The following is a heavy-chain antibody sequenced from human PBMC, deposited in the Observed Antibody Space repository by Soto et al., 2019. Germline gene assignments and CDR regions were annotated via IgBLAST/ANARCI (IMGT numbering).Heavy chain of an antibody. CDR1: GATFSSYA. J-gene: IGHJ4*02. CDR2: IIPFCGTP. D-gene: IGHD3-22*01. CDR3: ARDKGAYYSHLVD. Sequence: QVLLVQSGAEVKKPGSSVKVSCKLSGATFSSYAMSWVRQAPGQGLEWIGGIIPFCGTPNYAQKFQGRVTITADTSTATSYSELSSLRSDDTAVYYCARDKGAYYSHLVDWGQGTLGTVSS. V-gene: IGHV1-69*06.